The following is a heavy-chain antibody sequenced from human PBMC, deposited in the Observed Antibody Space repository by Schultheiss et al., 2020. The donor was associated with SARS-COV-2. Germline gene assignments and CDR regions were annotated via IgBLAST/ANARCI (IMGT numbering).Heavy chain of an antibody. CDR1: GGSISSSNW. D-gene: IGHD4-17*01. V-gene: IGHV4-4*02. Sequence: GSLRLSCAVSGGSISSSNWWSWVRQPPGKGLEWIGYIYYSGSTNYNPSLKSRVTISVDTSQNQFSLKLSSVTAADTAVYYCATGGSTVTGTFDYWGQGTLVTVSS. J-gene: IGHJ4*02. CDR2: IYYSGST. CDR3: ATGGSTVTGTFDY.